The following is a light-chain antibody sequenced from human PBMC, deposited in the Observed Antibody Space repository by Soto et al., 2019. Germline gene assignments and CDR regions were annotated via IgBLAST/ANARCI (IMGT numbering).Light chain of an antibody. CDR3: QQSYITSWT. CDR1: QSISSY. CDR2: TAS. Sequence: DLQMTQSPSSLSASVGDRVTITCRASQSISSYLNWYQQKPGKAPKLLIYTASSLQSGVPSRFSGSGSGTDFTLTISSLQPEDFATYYCQQSYITSWTFGQGTKVEIK. V-gene: IGKV1-39*01. J-gene: IGKJ1*01.